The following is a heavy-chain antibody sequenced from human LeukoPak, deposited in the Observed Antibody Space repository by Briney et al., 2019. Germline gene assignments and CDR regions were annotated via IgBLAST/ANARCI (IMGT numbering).Heavy chain of an antibody. Sequence: GGSLRLSCVASGFTFDDHDMSWVRQAPGKGLEWVSNTNWNGGSTGYADSVKGRFTISRDNAKDSLFLQMNSLRAEDTAIYYCARDPRIYCTNGICRDDYFDNWGQGTLVTVSS. CDR2: TNWNGGST. CDR3: ARDPRIYCTNGICRDDYFDN. V-gene: IGHV3-20*04. D-gene: IGHD2-8*01. J-gene: IGHJ4*02. CDR1: GFTFDDHD.